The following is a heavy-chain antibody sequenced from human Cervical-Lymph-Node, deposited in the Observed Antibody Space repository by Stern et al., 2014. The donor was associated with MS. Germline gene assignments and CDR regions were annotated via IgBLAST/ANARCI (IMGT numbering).Heavy chain of an antibody. Sequence: EVQLVQSGAEVKKPGESLRISCKGSGYSFTSYWIAWVRQMPGKGLEWMGMIYPGDSDTKYSPSFRGQVTLSADTSISSAYLQWRSLKASDTAIYYCARQSAAAGAFDIWGQGTLVTVSS. V-gene: IGHV5-51*01. D-gene: IGHD6-13*01. CDR3: ARQSAAAGAFDI. CDR2: IYPGDSDT. J-gene: IGHJ3*02. CDR1: GYSFTSYW.